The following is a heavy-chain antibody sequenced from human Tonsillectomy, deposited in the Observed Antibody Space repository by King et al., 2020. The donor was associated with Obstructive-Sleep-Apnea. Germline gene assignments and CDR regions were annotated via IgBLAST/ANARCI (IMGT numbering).Heavy chain of an antibody. CDR3: AKDLRLKTCYDDKLRYYYHGMDV. CDR2: ISWNSGFI. Sequence: VQLVESGGGLVQPGRSLRLSCAASGFTFSDYVMHLVRQGPGKCLEWVSGISWNSGFIAYGDYVKGRFTISRDNTKNSLYLQRNSLRVEDTALYYCAKDLRLKTCYDDKLRYYYHGMDVWGQGTTVTVSS. CDR1: GFTFSDYV. D-gene: IGHD5-12*01. V-gene: IGHV3-9*01. J-gene: IGHJ6*02.